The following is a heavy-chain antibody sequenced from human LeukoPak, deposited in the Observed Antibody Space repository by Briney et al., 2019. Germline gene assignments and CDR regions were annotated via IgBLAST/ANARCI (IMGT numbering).Heavy chain of an antibody. CDR1: GFTFSNYA. D-gene: IGHD3-3*01. Sequence: HPGGSLRLSCAASGFTFSNYAMSWVRQAPGKGLEWVSVISGSGGSPYYADSVKGRFTISRDNSKNTLYLQMNSLRVEDTAVYYCAKGGIMEWLSKNPHFDCWGQGTLVTVSS. CDR2: ISGSGGSP. CDR3: AKGGIMEWLSKNPHFDC. V-gene: IGHV3-23*01. J-gene: IGHJ4*02.